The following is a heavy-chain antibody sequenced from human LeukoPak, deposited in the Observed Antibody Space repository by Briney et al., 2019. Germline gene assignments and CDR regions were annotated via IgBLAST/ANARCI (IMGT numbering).Heavy chain of an antibody. Sequence: GGSLRLSCAASGFTVSSYYMTWVRQAPGKGLEWVSVIYSGGSTYYADSVKGRVAISRDNSNNTVFLQMNIVRAEDTAVYYCARDFGTAAGPRYYYGMDVWGQGTTVTVSS. V-gene: IGHV3-66*01. J-gene: IGHJ6*02. CDR2: IYSGGST. CDR3: ARDFGTAAGPRYYYGMDV. D-gene: IGHD6-13*01. CDR1: GFTVSSYY.